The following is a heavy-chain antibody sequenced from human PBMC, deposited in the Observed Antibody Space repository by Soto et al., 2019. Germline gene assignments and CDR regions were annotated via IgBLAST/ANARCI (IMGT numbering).Heavy chain of an antibody. CDR1: GDSISRNY. Sequence: PSETLSLTCSVSGDSISRNYWTWIRQPPGKGLEWMGYIYDSGSANYNPSLKSRVTISVDTSKNQFSLRLSSVTAADTAVYFCARGLCTSGNYYVVLDSWGQGALVTVSS. D-gene: IGHD3-10*01. CDR2: IYDSGSA. V-gene: IGHV4-59*01. CDR3: ARGLCTSGNYYVVLDS. J-gene: IGHJ4*02.